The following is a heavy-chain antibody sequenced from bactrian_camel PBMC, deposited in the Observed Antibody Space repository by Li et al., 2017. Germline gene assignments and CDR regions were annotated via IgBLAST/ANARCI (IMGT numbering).Heavy chain of an antibody. J-gene: IGHJ4*01. Sequence: DVQLVESGGGSVQAGGSLTLSCATSGFAFSSYAMNWVRQTPGKGLEWVSSVNRDGDISYYADSVKGRFTISRDGLKSTVYLTMNSLKPEDTAMYYCAAERPGIGEEPCFNGWPQYAYNYWGQGTQVTVS. CDR1: GFAFSSYA. D-gene: IGHD1*01. CDR2: VNRDGDIS. CDR3: AAERPGIGEEPCFNGWPQYAYNY. V-gene: IGHV3S31*01.